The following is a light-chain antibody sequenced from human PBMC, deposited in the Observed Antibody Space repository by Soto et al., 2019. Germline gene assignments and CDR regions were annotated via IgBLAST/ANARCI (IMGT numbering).Light chain of an antibody. Sequence: QSALTQPASVSGSPGQSITISCTGTGSGVGSYNLVSWYQHHPGKAPKLMIYGDSKRPSGVSNRFSGSKSGNTASLTISGLQAEDEADYYCCSYAGSYTYVFGTGTKVTVL. CDR1: GSGVGSYNL. J-gene: IGLJ1*01. V-gene: IGLV2-23*01. CDR3: CSYAGSYTYV. CDR2: GDS.